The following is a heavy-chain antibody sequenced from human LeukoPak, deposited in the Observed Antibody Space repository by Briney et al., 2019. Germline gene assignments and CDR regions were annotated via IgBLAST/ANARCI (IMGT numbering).Heavy chain of an antibody. V-gene: IGHV3-23*01. D-gene: IGHD3-3*01. CDR1: GFTFSSYA. J-gene: IGHJ5*02. Sequence: PPGGSLRLSCAASGFTFSSYAMSWVRQAPGKGLEWVSPIGGSGGSTYYADSVKGRFTISRDNSKNTLYLQMNSLRAEDTAVYYCAEGGYDFWSGYPRFDPWGQGTLVTVSS. CDR2: IGGSGGST. CDR3: AEGGYDFWSGYPRFDP.